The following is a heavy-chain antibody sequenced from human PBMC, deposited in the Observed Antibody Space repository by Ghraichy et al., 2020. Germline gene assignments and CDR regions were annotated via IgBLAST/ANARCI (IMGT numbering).Heavy chain of an antibody. Sequence: GGSLRLSCAASGFTFSSYAMHWVRQAPGKGLEWVAVISYDGSNKYYADSVKGRFTISRDNSKNTLYLQMNSLRAEDTAGYYCASESNYYGSWSYFDYWGQGTLVTVSS. CDR3: ASESNYYGSWSYFDY. D-gene: IGHD3-10*01. V-gene: IGHV3-30-3*01. CDR2: ISYDGSNK. CDR1: GFTFSSYA. J-gene: IGHJ4*02.